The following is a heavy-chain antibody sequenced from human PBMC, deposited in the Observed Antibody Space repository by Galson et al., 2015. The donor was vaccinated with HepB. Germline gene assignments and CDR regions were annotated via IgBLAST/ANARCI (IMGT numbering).Heavy chain of an antibody. CDR3: ARDKIEGTMIRGNRFDV. CDR1: GGTFTNYC. Sequence: SVKVSCKASGGTFTNYCISWVRQAPGQGLEWMGGLVPMFGIANYAQKSQGRVTITADESTSTVYMDLSSLRSEDTAVYYCARDKIEGTMIRGNRFDVWGQGTTVAVSS. D-gene: IGHD3-10*01. CDR2: LVPMFGIA. J-gene: IGHJ6*02. V-gene: IGHV1-69*13.